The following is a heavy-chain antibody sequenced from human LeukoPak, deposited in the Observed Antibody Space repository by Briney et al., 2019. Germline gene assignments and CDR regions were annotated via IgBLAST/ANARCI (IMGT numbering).Heavy chain of an antibody. CDR1: GYSISSGYY. CDR2: IYNSGRT. J-gene: IGHJ4*02. D-gene: IGHD3-9*01. Sequence: PSETLSLTCTVSGYSISSGYYWGWIRQPPGKGLEWIGYIYNSGRTNYNPSLKSRVTISVDTSKNQLSLKLSSVTAADTAVYYCARLFRHNILTGYYFDYWGQGTLVSVSS. CDR3: ARLFRHNILTGYYFDY. V-gene: IGHV4-61*01.